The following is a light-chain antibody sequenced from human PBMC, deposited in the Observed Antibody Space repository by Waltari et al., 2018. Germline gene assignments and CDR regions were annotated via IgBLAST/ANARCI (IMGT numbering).Light chain of an antibody. J-gene: IGKJ4*01. V-gene: IGKV4-1*01. CDR3: QQYYDSSLT. Sequence: DIVMTQSPDSLAVSLGERATIYCKSSQSLLYSSNNKNYLAWYQQKPGQPPKLLIDWASTRQPGFTDRFSGSGSGSDFTLTISSLQAEDVAVYYCQQYYDSSLTFGGGTKVQIK. CDR2: WAS. CDR1: QSLLYSSNNKNY.